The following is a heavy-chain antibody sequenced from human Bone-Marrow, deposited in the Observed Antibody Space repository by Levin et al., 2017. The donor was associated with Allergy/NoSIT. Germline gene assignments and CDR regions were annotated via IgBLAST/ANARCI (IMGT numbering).Heavy chain of an antibody. V-gene: IGHV4-59*01. CDR2: VHFSGSV. D-gene: IGHD1-1*01. CDR1: GASFSSSY. J-gene: IGHJ4*02. Sequence: SQTLSLTCTVSGASFSSSYWGWLRQSPGKRLEWIGHVHFSGSVNYNPSLKSRVTISVDASKKHFSLNLASVTAADTAVYFCARGFWNAFFDYWGQGILVSVSS. CDR3: ARGFWNAFFDY.